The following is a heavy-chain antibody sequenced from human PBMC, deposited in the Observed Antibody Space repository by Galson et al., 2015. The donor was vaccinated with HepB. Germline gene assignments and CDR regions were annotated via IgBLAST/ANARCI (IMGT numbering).Heavy chain of an antibody. Sequence: SVKVSCKASGYTFTGYYMHWVRQAPGQGLEWMGWINPNSGGTNYAQKFQGRVTMTRDTSISTAYMELSRLRSDDTAVYYCARVSRSRGLGYYYMDVWGKGTTVTVSS. CDR1: GYTFTGYY. D-gene: IGHD3-10*01. V-gene: IGHV1-2*02. CDR3: ARVSRSRGLGYYYMDV. J-gene: IGHJ6*03. CDR2: INPNSGGT.